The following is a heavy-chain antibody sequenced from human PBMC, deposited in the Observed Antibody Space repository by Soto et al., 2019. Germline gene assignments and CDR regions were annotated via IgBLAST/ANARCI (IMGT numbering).Heavy chain of an antibody. D-gene: IGHD3-9*01. CDR2: MNPNSGNT. CDR3: ARPPYYDILAGGGGGLGY. CDR1: GYTFTSYD. J-gene: IGHJ4*02. Sequence: ASVKVSCKASGYTFTSYDINWVRQATGQGLEWMGWMNPNSGNTGYAQKFQGRVTMTRNTSISTAYMELSSLRSEDTAVYYCARPPYYDILAGGGGGLGYWGQGTLVTVSS. V-gene: IGHV1-8*01.